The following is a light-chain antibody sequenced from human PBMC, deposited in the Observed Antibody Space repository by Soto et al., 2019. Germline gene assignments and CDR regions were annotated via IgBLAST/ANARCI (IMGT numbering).Light chain of an antibody. CDR3: SSYAGSNNFVV. J-gene: IGLJ2*01. CDR2: EVS. V-gene: IGLV2-8*01. Sequence: HSALTQPPSASGSPGQSVTISCTGTSSDVGGYNYVSWYQQHPGKAPKLMIYEVSKRPSGVPDRFSGSKSGNTASLTVSGLQAEDEADYYCSSYAGSNNFVVFGPGTKLTVL. CDR1: SSDVGGYNY.